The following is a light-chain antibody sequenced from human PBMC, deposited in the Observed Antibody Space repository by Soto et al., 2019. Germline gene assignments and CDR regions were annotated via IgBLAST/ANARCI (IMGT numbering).Light chain of an antibody. J-gene: IGKJ1*01. CDR2: GAS. CDR3: HQYGGSPQT. Sequence: EIVLTQSPCTLSLSPGERATLSCRASQSVSNYLAWYQRKPGQAPRLLIYGASSRATGIPDRFSGSESGTDFTLTISRLEPEDFAVYYCHQYGGSPQTFGQGTKVDIK. CDR1: QSVSNY. V-gene: IGKV3-20*01.